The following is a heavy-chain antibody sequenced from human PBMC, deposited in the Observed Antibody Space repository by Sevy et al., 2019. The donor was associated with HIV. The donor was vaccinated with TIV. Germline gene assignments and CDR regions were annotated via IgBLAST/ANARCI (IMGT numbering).Heavy chain of an antibody. Sequence: GGSLRLSCAASGFTFSSYGMHWVRQAPGKGLEWVAVISYDGSNKYYADSVKGRFTISRDNSKNTLYLQMNSLRAEDTAVYYCAKGDRRWRQGAFDIWGQGTMVTVSS. CDR3: AKGDRRWRQGAFDI. CDR2: ISYDGSNK. V-gene: IGHV3-30*18. CDR1: GFTFSSYG. J-gene: IGHJ3*02.